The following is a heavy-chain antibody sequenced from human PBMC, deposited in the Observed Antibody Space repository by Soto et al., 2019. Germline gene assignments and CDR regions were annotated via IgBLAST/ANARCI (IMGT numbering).Heavy chain of an antibody. V-gene: IGHV4-34*01. CDR1: GGSFSGYY. Sequence: PSETLSLTCAVYGGSFSGYYWSWIRQPPGKGLEWIGEINHSGSTNYNPSLKSRVTISVDTSKNQFSLKLSSVTAADTAVYYCATSYGGFDYWGQRTLVTVSS. J-gene: IGHJ4*02. CDR2: INHSGST. D-gene: IGHD1-26*01. CDR3: ATSYGGFDY.